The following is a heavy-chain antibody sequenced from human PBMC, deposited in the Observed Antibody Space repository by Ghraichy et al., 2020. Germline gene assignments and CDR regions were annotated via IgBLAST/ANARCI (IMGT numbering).Heavy chain of an antibody. Sequence: GGSLRLSCTASGFTFGDYAMSWFRQAPGKGLEWVGFIRSKAYGGTTEYAASVKGRFTISRDDSKSIAYLQMNSLKTEDTAVYYCTRDMVGSWYTKAKYYFDYWGQGTLVTVSS. CDR3: TRDMVGSWYTKAKYYFDY. V-gene: IGHV3-49*03. J-gene: IGHJ4*02. CDR1: GFTFGDYA. D-gene: IGHD6-13*01. CDR2: IRSKAYGGTT.